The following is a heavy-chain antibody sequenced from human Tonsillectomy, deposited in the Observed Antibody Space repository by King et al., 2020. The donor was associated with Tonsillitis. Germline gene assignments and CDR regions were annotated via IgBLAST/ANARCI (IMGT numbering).Heavy chain of an antibody. CDR1: GFIFSDYS. J-gene: IGHJ3*02. V-gene: IGHV3-30*02. Sequence: VQLVESGGGVVQPGGSLRLSCAPAGFIFSDYSMHCVRQAPGKGLEWVAFIRFDGSKQMYADSVKGRFTISRDNSKNTLYVQMSSLSADDTAIYYCAKALRDYHDSSGYYYAFDIWGQGTAVTVSS. CDR2: IRFDGSKQ. D-gene: IGHD3-22*01. CDR3: AKALRDYHDSSGYYYAFDI.